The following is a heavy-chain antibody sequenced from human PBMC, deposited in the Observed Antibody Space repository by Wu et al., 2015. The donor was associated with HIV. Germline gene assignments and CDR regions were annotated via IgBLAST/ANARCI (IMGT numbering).Heavy chain of an antibody. Sequence: QVQLVQSGAEVKKPGASVKVSCKVSGYTLTKLSIHWVRQAPGKGLEWMGGFDPEDGKIIYAQKFQGRVIMTEDTSTNTAYLGLSSLTSEDTAVFYCATKPRDIWSIGLQHWGQGTLVTVYS. D-gene: IGHD1-26*01. CDR2: FDPEDGKI. CDR1: GYTLTKLS. J-gene: IGHJ1*01. V-gene: IGHV1-24*01. CDR3: ATKPRDIWSIGLQH.